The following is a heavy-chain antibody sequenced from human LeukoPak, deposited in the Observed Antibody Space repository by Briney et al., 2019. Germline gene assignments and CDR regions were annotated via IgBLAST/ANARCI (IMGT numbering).Heavy chain of an antibody. CDR3: ARLSQTPDYYSNGGYYYLGY. CDR1: RYTFTSYD. Sequence: ASVKVSCKASRYTFTSYDINWVREAAGQRLEWMGWMNPNTGRTGFAQKLQGKLTMTRDASISTAYMELSSLRSDDTAVYYCARLSQTPDYYSNGGYYYLGYWGQGTPVTVSS. J-gene: IGHJ4*02. V-gene: IGHV1-8*01. D-gene: IGHD3-22*01. CDR2: MNPNTGRT.